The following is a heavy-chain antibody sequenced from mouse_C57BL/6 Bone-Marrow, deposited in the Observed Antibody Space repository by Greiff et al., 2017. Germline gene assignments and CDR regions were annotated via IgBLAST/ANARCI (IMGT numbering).Heavy chain of an antibody. CDR1: EYEFPSPD. V-gene: IGHV5-2*03. CDR3: ARFSYGSSSYYAMDY. J-gene: IGHJ4*01. CDR2: LNSDGGST. D-gene: IGHD1-1*01. Sequence: EVKLVESGGGLVQPGESLKLSCESNEYEFPSPDMSWVRKTPEKRLELVAALNSDGGSTYYPDTMVRRFIISRDNTKKTLYLKMSSLRSEDTALYYCARFSYGSSSYYAMDYWGQGTSVTVSS.